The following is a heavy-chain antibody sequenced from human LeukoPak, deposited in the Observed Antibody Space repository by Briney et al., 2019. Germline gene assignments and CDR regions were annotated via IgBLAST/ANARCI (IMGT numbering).Heavy chain of an antibody. CDR3: ARDCSGGSCYWFNWFDP. CDR2: IIPIFGTA. CDR1: GGTFSSYA. J-gene: IGHJ5*02. V-gene: IGHV1-69*05. Sequence: SVKVSCKASGGTFSSYAISGVRQAPGQGLEWMGRIIPIFGTANYAQKFQGRVTITTDESTSTAYMELSSLRSEDTAVYYCARDCSGGSCYWFNWFDPWGQGTLVTVSS. D-gene: IGHD2-15*01.